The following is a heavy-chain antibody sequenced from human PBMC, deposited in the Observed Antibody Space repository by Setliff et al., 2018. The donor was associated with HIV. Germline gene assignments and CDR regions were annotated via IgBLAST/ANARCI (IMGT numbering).Heavy chain of an antibody. Sequence: GGSLRLSCAASGAIVSNNHMNWVRQAPGKGLEWVSSISSSSSYIYYADSVKGRFTISRDNAKNSLYLQMNSLRAEDTAVYYCARDRAESYYYYYYYMDIWGKGTTVTVSS. CDR1: GAIVSNNH. CDR2: ISSSSSYI. V-gene: IGHV3-21*01. J-gene: IGHJ6*03. D-gene: IGHD3-10*01. CDR3: ARDRAESYYYYYYYMDI.